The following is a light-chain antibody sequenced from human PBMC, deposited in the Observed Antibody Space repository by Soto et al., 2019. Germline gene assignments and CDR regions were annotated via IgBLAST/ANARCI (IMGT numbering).Light chain of an antibody. CDR2: DAS. Sequence: IVLTQSPATLSLSLGERATLSCRASQSVSSNLAWYQQKPGQPPRLLIYDASNRATGIPARFSGSGSGTDFTLTISSLEPEDFAVYDCQQRRIWPLTFGGGTKVEIK. J-gene: IGKJ4*01. CDR1: QSVSSN. V-gene: IGKV3-11*01. CDR3: QQRRIWPLT.